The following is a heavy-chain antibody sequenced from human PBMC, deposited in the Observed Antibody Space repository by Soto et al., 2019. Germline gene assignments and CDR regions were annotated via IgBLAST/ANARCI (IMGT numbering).Heavy chain of an antibody. J-gene: IGHJ4*02. D-gene: IGHD3-10*01. CDR1: GFTFSSYG. CDR3: AKDRGRHMVRGVTMSY. CDR2: ISYDGSNK. V-gene: IGHV3-30*18. Sequence: QVQLVESGGGVVQPGRSLRLSCAASGFTFSSYGMHWVRQAPGKGLEWVAVISYDGSNKYYADSVKGRFTISRDNSKNTLYLQMNSLRAEDTAVYYCAKDRGRHMVRGVTMSYWGQGTLVTVSS.